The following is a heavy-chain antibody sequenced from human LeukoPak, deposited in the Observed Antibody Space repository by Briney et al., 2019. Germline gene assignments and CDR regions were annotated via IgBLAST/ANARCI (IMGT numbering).Heavy chain of an antibody. CDR3: ARDPTADDY. J-gene: IGHJ4*02. CDR1: GFTFSSYA. CDR2: IRDSGSST. V-gene: IGHV3-23*01. D-gene: IGHD2-2*01. Sequence: GGSLRLSCAASGFTFSSYAMSWVRQAPGKGLEWVSAIRDSGSSTHYADSVKGRFTISRDNAKNSLFLQMNSLRAEDTAIYYCARDPTADDYWGQGTLVTVSS.